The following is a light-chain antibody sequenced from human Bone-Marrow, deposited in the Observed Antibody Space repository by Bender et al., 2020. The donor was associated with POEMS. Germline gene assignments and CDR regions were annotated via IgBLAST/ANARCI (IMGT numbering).Light chain of an antibody. CDR2: GVT. V-gene: IGLV2-14*03. CDR1: SRDIGGYNY. Sequence: QSVLTQPPSVSEAPGQRVTISCTGTSRDIGGYNYVSWYQQHPGEAPKLLIYGVTNRPSGVSNRFTGSKSGNTASLTISGLQVEDEADYFCSSYTSSDPGVFGGGTKLTVL. J-gene: IGLJ3*02. CDR3: SSYTSSDPGV.